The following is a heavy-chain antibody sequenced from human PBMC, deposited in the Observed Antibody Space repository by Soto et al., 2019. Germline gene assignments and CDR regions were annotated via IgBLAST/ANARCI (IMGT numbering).Heavy chain of an antibody. CDR2: IIPILGIA. J-gene: IGHJ4*02. CDR3: ARVGLHFIGGPGGYCYFCALDF. CDR1: GGTFSSYT. V-gene: IGHV1-69*02. Sequence: QVQLVHSGAEVKKPGSSVKVSCKAAGGTFSSYTISWVRQAPGQGLEGMVRIIPILGIANYAQKVQGRVRITADKSTSTDYMELSSLRSEDTDVYYCARVGLHFIGGPGGYCYFCALDFWGQGTLVNVSS. D-gene: IGHD2-21*02.